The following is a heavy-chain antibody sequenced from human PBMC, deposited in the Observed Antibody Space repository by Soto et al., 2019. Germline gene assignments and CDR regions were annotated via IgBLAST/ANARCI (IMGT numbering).Heavy chain of an antibody. CDR3: ARVEVTIFGVVITSFDP. J-gene: IGHJ5*02. Sequence: QVQLVQSGAEVKKPGSSVKVSCKASGGTFSSYAISWVRQAPGQGLEWMGGIIPIFGTANYAKKFQGRVTITADESTSTAYMELSSLRSEDTAVYYCARVEVTIFGVVITSFDPWGQGTLVTVSS. D-gene: IGHD3-3*01. CDR2: IIPIFGTA. CDR1: GGTFSSYA. V-gene: IGHV1-69*01.